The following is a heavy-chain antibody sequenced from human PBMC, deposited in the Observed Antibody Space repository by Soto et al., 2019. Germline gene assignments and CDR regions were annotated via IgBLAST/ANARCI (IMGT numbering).Heavy chain of an antibody. CDR1: GFTFTSYW. V-gene: IGHV3-7*01. J-gene: IGHJ6*02. Sequence: ESGGGLVQPGGSLRLSCVASGFTFTSYWMSWVRQAPGKGLEWVANIKGDGSEKKYVDSVKGRFTISRDNANNSVYLQMNSLSAEDTALYYCGRDEVRNGVGVWGQGTTVTVSS. CDR2: IKGDGSEK. CDR3: GRDEVRNGVGV.